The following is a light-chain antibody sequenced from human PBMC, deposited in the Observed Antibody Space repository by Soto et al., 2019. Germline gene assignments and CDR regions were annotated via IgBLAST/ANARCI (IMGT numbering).Light chain of an antibody. CDR3: ATWDNNLIAVV. CDR2: KDN. J-gene: IGLJ2*01. V-gene: IGLV1-51*02. Sequence: QSVLAQPPSVSAAPGQMVTISCSGSRSNIGDNYVSWYQQVPGTAPKLLIDKDNKRPSGIPDRFSGSRSGTSATLDITGLQTGDEADYYCATWDNNLIAVVFGGGTKLTVL. CDR1: RSNIGDNY.